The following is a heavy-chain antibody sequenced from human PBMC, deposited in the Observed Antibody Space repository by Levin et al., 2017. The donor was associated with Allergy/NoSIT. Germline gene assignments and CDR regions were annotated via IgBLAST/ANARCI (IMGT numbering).Heavy chain of an antibody. CDR2: ISAYRKNT. CDR3: ARGGGYIVGTIDV. Sequence: ASVKVSCKASGYDFTNYGISWVRLAPGQGLEWMGWISAYRKNTNYAQKFMGRVTMTADTSTSTVHMELRSLTSDDTAVYYCARGGGYIVGTIDVGGQGTTVVVSS. D-gene: IGHD2-15*01. J-gene: IGHJ6*02. CDR1: GYDFTNYG. V-gene: IGHV1-18*01.